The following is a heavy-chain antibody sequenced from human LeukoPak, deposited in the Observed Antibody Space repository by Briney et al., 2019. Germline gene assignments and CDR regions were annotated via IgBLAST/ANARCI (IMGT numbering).Heavy chain of an antibody. CDR3: ASHYYGSGSNFGY. Sequence: SETLSLTCTVSVGFISSYYWSWMRQPPGKGLEWIGYIYYSGGTNYNPSLKSRVTISVDTSKNQFSLKLSSVTAADTAVYYCASHYYGSGSNFGYWGQGTPVTVSS. V-gene: IGHV4-59*01. J-gene: IGHJ4*02. CDR2: IYYSGGT. D-gene: IGHD3-10*01. CDR1: VGFISSYY.